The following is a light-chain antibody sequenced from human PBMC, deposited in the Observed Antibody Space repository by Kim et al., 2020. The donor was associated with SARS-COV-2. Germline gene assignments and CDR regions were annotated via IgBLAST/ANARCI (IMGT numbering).Light chain of an antibody. V-gene: IGKV3-20*01. Sequence: EIVLTQSPGTLSLSPGERATLSCRASQSVSSSYLAWYQQKPGQAPRLLIYRASSSAIGIPDRFSGSGSGTDFTLTISRLEPEDFAVYYCQQYDNSRTFGQGTKVDIK. CDR3: QQYDNSRT. CDR2: RAS. CDR1: QSVSSSY. J-gene: IGKJ1*01.